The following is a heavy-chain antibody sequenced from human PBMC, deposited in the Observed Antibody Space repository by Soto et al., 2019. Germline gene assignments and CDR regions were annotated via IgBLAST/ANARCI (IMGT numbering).Heavy chain of an antibody. D-gene: IGHD3-10*01. V-gene: IGHV4-59*08. CDR2: INYDGYS. J-gene: IGHJ6*02. CDR1: GGSITNYY. CDR3: AIHGFGPLHGLGDV. Sequence: QVQLQESGPGLVKPSETLSLTCTVSGGSITNYYCSWFRQPPGKGLEWIGYINYDGYSAYNLSLPRRVTLSMDASKTQFSPMLASVTATDTAVYYCAIHGFGPLHGLGDVWGPGTTVIVSS.